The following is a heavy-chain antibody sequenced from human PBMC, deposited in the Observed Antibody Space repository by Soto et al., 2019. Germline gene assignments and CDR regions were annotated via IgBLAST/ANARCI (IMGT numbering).Heavy chain of an antibody. V-gene: IGHV1-18*01. J-gene: IGHJ3*02. CDR3: ARGDYYDSSGYSDAFDI. Sequence: ASVKVSCKASGYTFTSYGISWVRQAPGQGLEWMGWISAYNGNTNYAQKLQGRVTMTTDTSTSTAYMELRSLRSDDTAVYYCARGDYYDSSGYSDAFDIWGQGTQVTVSS. CDR1: GYTFTSYG. D-gene: IGHD3-22*01. CDR2: ISAYNGNT.